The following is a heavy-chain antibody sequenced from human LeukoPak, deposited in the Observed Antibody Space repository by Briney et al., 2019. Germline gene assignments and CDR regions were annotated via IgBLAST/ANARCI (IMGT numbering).Heavy chain of an antibody. J-gene: IGHJ4*02. D-gene: IGHD5-18*01. CDR2: ISGSGGST. CDR3: AKDSFGGLQLWLGAFDY. Sequence: SGASLRLSCAASGFTFSSYAMSWVRQAPGKGLEWVSAISGSGGSTYYADSVKGRFTISRDNSKNTLYLQMNSLRAEDTAVYYCAKDSFGGLQLWLGAFDYWGQGTLVTVSP. CDR1: GFTFSSYA. V-gene: IGHV3-23*01.